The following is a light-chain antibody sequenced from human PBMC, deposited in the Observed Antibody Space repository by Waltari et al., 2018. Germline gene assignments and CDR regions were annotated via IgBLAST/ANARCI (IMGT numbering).Light chain of an antibody. CDR1: SSDVGGYNY. CDR3: SSYTSISTLV. Sequence: QSALTQPASVSGSPGQSITISCTGTSSDVGGYNYISWFQQHPGRAPKLMIYDVSKRPSAVSNRFSGSKSGNAASLTISGLQAEDEADYYCSSYTSISTLVFGVGTKVTVL. CDR2: DVS. V-gene: IGLV2-14*01. J-gene: IGLJ3*02.